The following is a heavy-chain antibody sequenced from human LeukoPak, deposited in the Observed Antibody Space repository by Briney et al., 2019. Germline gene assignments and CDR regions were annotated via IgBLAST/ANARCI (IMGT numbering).Heavy chain of an antibody. J-gene: IGHJ4*02. Sequence: GGSLRLSCVASGFTFNSNWMSWVRQAPGKGLEWVANIKQDGSEKYYVDSVKGRFTISRDNAKNSLSLQMNSLRAEDTAVHYCARDKYYDRYFDSWGRGTLVTVSS. CDR2: IKQDGSEK. V-gene: IGHV3-7*01. D-gene: IGHD3-22*01. CDR3: ARDKYYDRYFDS. CDR1: GFTFNSNW.